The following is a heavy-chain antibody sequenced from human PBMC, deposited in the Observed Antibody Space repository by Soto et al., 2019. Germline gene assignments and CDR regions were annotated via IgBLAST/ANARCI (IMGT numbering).Heavy chain of an antibody. J-gene: IGHJ4*02. Sequence: GGSLRLSCAVSGFTFNTYVITWVRQAPGRGLEWVSSITVSGGSTHYADSVKGRFTISRDNSKNMVFLQMNSLRAEDTALYYCASRALEHCGGPSCYGPFDYWGQGTLVTVSS. CDR1: GFTFNTYV. CDR2: ITVSGGST. V-gene: IGHV3-23*01. D-gene: IGHD2-2*01. CDR3: ASRALEHCGGPSCYGPFDY.